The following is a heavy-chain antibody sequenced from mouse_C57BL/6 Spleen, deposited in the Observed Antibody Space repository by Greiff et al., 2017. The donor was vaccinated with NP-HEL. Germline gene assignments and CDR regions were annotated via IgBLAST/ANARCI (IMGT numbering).Heavy chain of an antibody. CDR3: TGGVSDWYFEV. Sequence: EVKVEESGGGLVQPGGSMKLSCVASGFTFSNYWMNWVRQSPEKGLEWVAQIRLKSDNYATHYAESVQGRFNISRDDSKSIVYLQMNNLRAEDTGIYYCTGGVSDWYFEVWGTGSTVTVSS. CDR2: IRLKSDNYAT. V-gene: IGHV6-3*01. CDR1: GFTFSNYW. J-gene: IGHJ1*03. D-gene: IGHD6-2*01.